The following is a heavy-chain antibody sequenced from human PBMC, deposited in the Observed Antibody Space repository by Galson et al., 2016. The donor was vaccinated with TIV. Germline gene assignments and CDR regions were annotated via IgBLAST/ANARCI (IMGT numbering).Heavy chain of an antibody. CDR3: AREGRDGYNPYFDS. CDR1: GFSFSIYN. CDR2: ISTTSTLI. J-gene: IGHJ4*02. V-gene: IGHV3-48*01. Sequence: SLRLSCAASGFSFSIYNMNWVRQAPGKGLGWISYISTTSTLIYYADSVRGRFTISRDNAKNSLYLQMNSLRAEDTAVYYCAREGRDGYNPYFDSWGQGTLVTVSS. D-gene: IGHD5-24*01.